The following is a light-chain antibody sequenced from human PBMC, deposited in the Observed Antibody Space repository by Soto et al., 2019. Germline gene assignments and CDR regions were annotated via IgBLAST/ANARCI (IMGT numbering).Light chain of an antibody. CDR2: GAS. CDR1: QSVASSY. V-gene: IGKV3-20*01. J-gene: IGKJ3*01. CDR3: QQYGSSPCT. Sequence: EIVLTQSPGTLSVSPGQRATLSCRASQSVASSYLAWYQHKPGQAPRLLIYGASSRATGIPDRFSGSGSGTDFTLTISRLEPEDFAVYYCQQYGSSPCTFGPGTKVDI.